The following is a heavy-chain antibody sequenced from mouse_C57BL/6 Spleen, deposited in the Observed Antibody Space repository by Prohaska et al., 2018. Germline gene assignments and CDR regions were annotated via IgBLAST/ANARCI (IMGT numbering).Heavy chain of an antibody. J-gene: IGHJ3*01. Sequence: QVQLQQPGAELVKPGASVKLSCKASGYTFTSYWMHWVKKRHGHGLEWIVMIHPNSGSTNYNEKFKSKATLTVDKASSTAYMQLSSLTSEDSAVYYCASPPSYYGNLFAYWGQGTLVTVSA. CDR3: ASPPSYYGNLFAY. V-gene: IGHV1-64*01. D-gene: IGHD2-10*01. CDR2: IHPNSGST. CDR1: GYTFTSYW.